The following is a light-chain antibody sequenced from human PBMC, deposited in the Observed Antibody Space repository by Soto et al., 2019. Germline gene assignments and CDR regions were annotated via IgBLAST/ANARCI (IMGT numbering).Light chain of an antibody. J-gene: IGKJ4*01. V-gene: IGKV3-11*01. CDR3: QQRSSWPLT. CDR1: QSISDT. CDR2: DAS. Sequence: EIVMTQSPATLSVSPGGRATLSCRASQSISDTLAWYQQKPGQAPRLLIYDASNRAAGIPARFSGSGSGTDFTLTISSLEPEDFAVYYCQQRSSWPLTFGGGTKVDI.